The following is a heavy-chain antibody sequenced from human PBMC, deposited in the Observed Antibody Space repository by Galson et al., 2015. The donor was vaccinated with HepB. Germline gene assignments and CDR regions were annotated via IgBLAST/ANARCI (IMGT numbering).Heavy chain of an antibody. CDR3: SIGHLFGMI. V-gene: IGHV3-49*03. D-gene: IGHD3-10*02. Sequence: SLRLSCAGSGFTFGDYSLNWFRQAPGKGLEWVGFIRHKAYGETTQYAASVKGRFTISRDDSKSIAYLQMDSLKTEDTAVYFCSIGHLFGMIWGQGTLVTVSS. J-gene: IGHJ4*02. CDR2: IRHKAYGETT. CDR1: GFTFGDYS.